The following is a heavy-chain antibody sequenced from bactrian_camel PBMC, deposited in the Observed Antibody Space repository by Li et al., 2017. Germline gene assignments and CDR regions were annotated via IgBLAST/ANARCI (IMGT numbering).Heavy chain of an antibody. Sequence: HVQLVESGGGSVQTGGSLRLSCVVSGHSRGSNCVGWYRLPPGRAPAEREGIAAIRRSGGETWYADSVKDRFTISRDNAKNTVYLQMSSLKPEDTAVYYCLTWRETGNGPYNVGGQGTQVTVS. J-gene: IGHJ4*01. D-gene: IGHD7*01. V-gene: IGHV3S55*01. CDR3: LTWRETGNGPYNV. CDR2: IRRSGGET. CDR1: GHSRGSNC.